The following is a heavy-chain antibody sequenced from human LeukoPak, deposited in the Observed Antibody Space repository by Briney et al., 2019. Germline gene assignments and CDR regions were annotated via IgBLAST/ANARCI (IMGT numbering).Heavy chain of an antibody. D-gene: IGHD3-9*01. Sequence: LTGRSLRLSCAASGFTFSNYAMSWVRQAPGKGLEWVSAITGSGGNTYYADSVKGRFTISRDNSKNTVFLQMNSLRAEDTAVYYCAKWGDYDVLTGYYVSDYWGQGTLVTVSS. V-gene: IGHV3-23*01. CDR2: ITGSGGNT. CDR1: GFTFSNYA. J-gene: IGHJ4*02. CDR3: AKWGDYDVLTGYYVSDY.